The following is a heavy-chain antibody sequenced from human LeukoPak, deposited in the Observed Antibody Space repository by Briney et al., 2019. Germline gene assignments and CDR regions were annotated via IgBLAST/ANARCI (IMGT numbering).Heavy chain of an antibody. Sequence: ASVKVSCKASGYTFTGYYMHWVRQAPGQGLEWMGWINPNSGGTNYAQKFQGRVTMTRDTSISTAYMELSRLRSDDTAVYYCASTSGYAGYYYMDVWGKGTTVTISS. V-gene: IGHV1-2*02. J-gene: IGHJ6*03. CDR2: INPNSGGT. CDR3: ASTSGYAGYYYMDV. D-gene: IGHD5-12*01. CDR1: GYTFTGYY.